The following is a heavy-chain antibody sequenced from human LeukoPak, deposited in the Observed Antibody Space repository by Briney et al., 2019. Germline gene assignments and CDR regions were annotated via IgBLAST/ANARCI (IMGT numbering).Heavy chain of an antibody. J-gene: IGHJ4*02. CDR1: GGSISGSNW. Sequence: PSETLSLTCAVSGGSISGSNWWSWVRQPPGKGLKWIGEIYHSGSTNYNPSLKSRVTISVDKSKNQFSLKLSSVTAADTAVYYCVRASETLYFDYWGQGTLVTVSS. D-gene: IGHD3-10*01. V-gene: IGHV4-4*02. CDR2: IYHSGST. CDR3: VRASETLYFDY.